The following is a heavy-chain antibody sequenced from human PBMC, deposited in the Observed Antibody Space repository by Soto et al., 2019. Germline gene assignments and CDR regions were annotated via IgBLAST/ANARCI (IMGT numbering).Heavy chain of an antibody. V-gene: IGHV1-69*13. D-gene: IGHD3-22*01. Sequence: PEPPVNVSFKASGATFSSYAISWVRQAPGQGLEWMGGIIPIFGTANYAQKFQGRVTITADESTSTAYMELSSLRSEDTAVYYCARVRNYYDSSGYDFEYWGPGTLANVSS. CDR1: GATFSSYA. J-gene: IGHJ4*02. CDR2: IIPIFGTA. CDR3: ARVRNYYDSSGYDFEY.